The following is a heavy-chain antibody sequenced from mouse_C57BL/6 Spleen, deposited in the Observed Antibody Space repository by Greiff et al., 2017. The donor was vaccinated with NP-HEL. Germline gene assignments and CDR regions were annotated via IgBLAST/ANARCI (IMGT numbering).Heavy chain of an antibody. CDR1: GYTFTSYW. V-gene: IGHV1-69*01. Sequence: QVQLQQPGAELVMPGASVKLSCKASGYTFTSYWMHWVKQRPGQGLEWIGEIDPSDSYTNYNQKFKGKATLTVDKSSSTAYMQLSSLTSEDSAGYYCERGHYFDYWGQGTTLTVSS. CDR3: ERGHYFDY. CDR2: IDPSDSYT. J-gene: IGHJ2*01.